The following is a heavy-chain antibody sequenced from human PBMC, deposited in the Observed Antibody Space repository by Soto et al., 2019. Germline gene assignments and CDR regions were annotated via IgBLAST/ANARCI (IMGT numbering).Heavy chain of an antibody. CDR1: GGSFSGYY. J-gene: IGHJ6*02. CDR2: INHSGST. CDR3: ARERTGPKPTYHYYYYYGMDV. D-gene: IGHD1-1*01. V-gene: IGHV4-34*01. Sequence: TLSLTCAVYGGSFSGYYWSWIRQPPGKGLEWIGEINHSGSTNYNPSLKSRVTISVDTSKNQFSLKLSSVTAADTAVYYCARERTGPKPTYHYYYYYGMDVWGQGTTVTVSS.